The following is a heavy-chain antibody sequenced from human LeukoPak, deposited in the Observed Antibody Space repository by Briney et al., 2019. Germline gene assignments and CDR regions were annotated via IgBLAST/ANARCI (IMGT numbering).Heavy chain of an antibody. CDR1: GGSINTFY. CDR3: ARRGVAAIIDY. CDR2: ISNSGST. Sequence: PSETLSLTCTVSGGSINTFYWSWIRQPPGKGLELIGTISNSGSTYYNQSLKGRVTISVDTSKNQFSLKLNSVTAADTAVYYCARRGVAAIIDYWGQGTLVTVSS. V-gene: IGHV4-59*04. J-gene: IGHJ4*02. D-gene: IGHD5-18*01.